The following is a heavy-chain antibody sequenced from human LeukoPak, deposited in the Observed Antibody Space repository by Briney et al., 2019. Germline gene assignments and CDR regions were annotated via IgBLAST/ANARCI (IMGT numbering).Heavy chain of an antibody. V-gene: IGHV3-23*01. CDR1: GFTFSAYA. CDR3: ARDLYYYVAMDV. CDR2: IGSDNKP. Sequence: GGSLRLSCEASGFTFSAYAMTWVRQAPGKGLEWVSSIGSDNKPHYSESVKGRFAISRDNSKNTLFLQLHNLRVEDTALYYCARDLYYYVAMDVWGQGTTVTVSS. D-gene: IGHD3-10*02. J-gene: IGHJ6*02.